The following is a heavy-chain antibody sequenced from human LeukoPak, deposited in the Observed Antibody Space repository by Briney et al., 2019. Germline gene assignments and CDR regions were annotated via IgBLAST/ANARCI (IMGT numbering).Heavy chain of an antibody. CDR3: AREAEGYYDRQFDS. CDR1: GGSISSHY. CDR2: LYYSGST. Sequence: SETLSLTCTVSGGSISSHYWSWIRLPPGKGLEWIGYLYYSGSTAYNPSLKGRVTISVDTSKNQFSLKLSSVTAADTALYYCAREAEGYYDRQFDSWGQGTLVTVSS. V-gene: IGHV4-59*11. D-gene: IGHD3-22*01. J-gene: IGHJ4*02.